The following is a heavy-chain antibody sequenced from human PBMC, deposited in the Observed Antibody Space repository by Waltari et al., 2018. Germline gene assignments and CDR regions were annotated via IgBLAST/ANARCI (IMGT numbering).Heavy chain of an antibody. CDR2: IWHDGSNE. CDR3: ASQSTTLFDY. D-gene: IGHD2-15*01. Sequence: QVQLVESGGGVVQPGRSLRLSCAASGFPCGRFGMHWVRQAPGKGLEWVAVIWHDGSNEYYVDSVKGRFTISRDNSKNTLYLQMNSLRAEDSAVYYCASQSTTLFDYWGQGTLVTVSS. J-gene: IGHJ4*02. V-gene: IGHV3-33*01. CDR1: GFPCGRFG.